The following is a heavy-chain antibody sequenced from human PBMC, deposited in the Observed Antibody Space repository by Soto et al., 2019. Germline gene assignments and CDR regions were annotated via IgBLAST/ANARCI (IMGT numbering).Heavy chain of an antibody. CDR2: ISAYNGNT. D-gene: IGHD6-6*01. V-gene: IGHV1-18*01. Sequence: QVQLVQSGAEVKKPGASVKVSCKASGYTFTSYGISWVRQAPGQGLEWMGWISAYNGNTNYAQKLQGRVTMTTDTSTSTAYMERRSLRSDDTAVYYCARDRHTYSSSSYYCYYGMDVWGQGTTVTVSS. CDR1: GYTFTSYG. CDR3: ARDRHTYSSSSYYCYYGMDV. J-gene: IGHJ6*02.